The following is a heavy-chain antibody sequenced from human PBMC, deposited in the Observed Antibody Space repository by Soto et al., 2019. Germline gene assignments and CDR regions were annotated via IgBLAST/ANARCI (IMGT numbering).Heavy chain of an antibody. Sequence: ASVKVSCKASGYTFTSYYMHWVRQAPGQGLEWMGIINPSGGSTSYAQKFQGRVTMSIDTSKNQFSLKLSSVTAADTAVFYCGKVYTVNFVGYFDYWGQGALVTVSS. CDR3: GKVYTVNFVGYFDY. J-gene: IGHJ4*02. CDR2: INPSGGST. CDR1: GYTFTSYY. V-gene: IGHV1-46*01. D-gene: IGHD3-22*01.